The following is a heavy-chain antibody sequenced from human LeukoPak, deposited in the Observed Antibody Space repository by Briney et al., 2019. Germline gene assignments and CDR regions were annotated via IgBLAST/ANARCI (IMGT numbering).Heavy chain of an antibody. Sequence: SVKVSRKASGYTFSYYGITGVRHAPAQGREWMGGISIHNGNAKSAQNLQGRVTMTTDTSTGTAYMELRSLTSDDTAVYYCVRGGHTTMVEFDFWGQGTLVIVSS. D-gene: IGHD5-18*01. CDR2: ISIHNGNA. CDR3: VRGGHTTMVEFDF. CDR1: GYTFSYYG. V-gene: IGHV1-18*01. J-gene: IGHJ4*02.